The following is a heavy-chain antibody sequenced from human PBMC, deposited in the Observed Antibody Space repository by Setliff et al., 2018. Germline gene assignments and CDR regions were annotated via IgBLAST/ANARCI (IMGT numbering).Heavy chain of an antibody. D-gene: IGHD5-12*01. V-gene: IGHV5-51*01. Sequence: GSLKISCKGSGYIFTDYWIGWVRQMPGEGLEWMGIIHPSNSDTVYSPSFQGQVTISADRSITTAYLQWSSLKASDTAIYYCARNRVALYDAFDIWGQGTMVTVS. CDR2: IHPSNSDT. J-gene: IGHJ3*02. CDR3: ARNRVALYDAFDI. CDR1: GYIFTDYW.